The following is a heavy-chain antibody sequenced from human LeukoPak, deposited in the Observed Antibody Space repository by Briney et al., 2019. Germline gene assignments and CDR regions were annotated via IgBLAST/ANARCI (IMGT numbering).Heavy chain of an antibody. D-gene: IGHD2-15*01. V-gene: IGHV4-34*01. CDR2: INHRGST. CDR3: ARGTVVAAISWFDP. J-gene: IGHJ5*02. Sequence: ASETLSLTCAVYGGSFSGYYWSWIRQPPGKGLEWIGEINHRGSTNYNPSLKGRVIISVDTSKNQFSLRLTSVTAADTAVYYCARGTVVAAISWFDPWGQGTLVTVSS. CDR1: GGSFSGYY.